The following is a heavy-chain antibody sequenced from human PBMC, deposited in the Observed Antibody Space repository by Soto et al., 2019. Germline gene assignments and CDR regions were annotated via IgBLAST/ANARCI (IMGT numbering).Heavy chain of an antibody. J-gene: IGHJ4*02. D-gene: IGHD6-13*01. Sequence: EVQVVDSGGGLVQPGGSLRLSCVASGFTFSISWMTWVRQAPGKGLEWVANIKQDGSEKYYVASVKGRFTTSRANAKNSLYLQMNTLRAEDTAVYYCARGGSWYNDYCGQGTLVTLSS. CDR3: ARGGSWYNDY. V-gene: IGHV3-7*04. CDR1: GFTFSISW. CDR2: IKQDGSEK.